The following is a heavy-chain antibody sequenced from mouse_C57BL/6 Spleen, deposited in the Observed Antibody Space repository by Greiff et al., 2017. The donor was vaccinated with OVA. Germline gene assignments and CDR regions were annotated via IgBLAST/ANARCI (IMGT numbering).Heavy chain of an antibody. CDR3: ARGRDVETGAY. V-gene: IGHV1-19*01. CDR2: INPYNGGT. J-gene: IGHJ3*01. CDR1: GYTFTDYY. D-gene: IGHD4-1*01. Sequence: VQLQQSGPVLVKPGASVKMSCKASGYTFTDYYMNWVKQSHGKSLEWIGVINPYNGGTSYNQKFKGKATLTVDKSSSTAYMELNSLTSEDSAVYYCARGRDVETGAYWGQGTLVTVSA.